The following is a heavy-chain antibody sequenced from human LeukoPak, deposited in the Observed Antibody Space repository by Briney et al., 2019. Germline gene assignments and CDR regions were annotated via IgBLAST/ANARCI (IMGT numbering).Heavy chain of an antibody. CDR2: INHSGST. V-gene: IGHV4-34*01. D-gene: IGHD1-26*01. CDR3: ARGRIVGAFYY. J-gene: IGHJ4*02. Sequence: ETLSLTCAGYGGSFSGYYWSWIRQPPGKGLEWIGEINHSGSTNYNPSLKSRVTISVDTSKNQFSLKLSSVTAADTAVYYCARGRIVGAFYYWGQGTLVTVSS. CDR1: GGSFSGYY.